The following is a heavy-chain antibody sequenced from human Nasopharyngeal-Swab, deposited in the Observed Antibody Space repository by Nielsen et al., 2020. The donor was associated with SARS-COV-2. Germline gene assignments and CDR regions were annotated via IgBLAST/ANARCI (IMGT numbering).Heavy chain of an antibody. V-gene: IGHV3-21*01. CDR2: ISPSSGYI. D-gene: IGHD6-13*01. J-gene: IGHJ4*02. Sequence: GGSLRLSCAGSGFTFGSFGMTWVRQAPGKGLEWVSYISPSSGYIYYAESLKGRFTISRDNGKNSVYLQMNSLRADDTAVYYCASLSSSSWFFDYWGQGTLVTVSS. CDR3: ASLSSSSWFFDY. CDR1: GFTFGSFG.